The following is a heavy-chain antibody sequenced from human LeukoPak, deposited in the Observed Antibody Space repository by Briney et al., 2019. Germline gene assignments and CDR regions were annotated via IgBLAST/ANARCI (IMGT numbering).Heavy chain of an antibody. V-gene: IGHV4-59*01. CDR1: GGSISSYY. Sequence: SETLSLTCTVSGGSISSYYWSWIRQPPGKGLAWIGYIYYSGSTNYNPSLKSRVTISVDTSKNQFSLKLSSVTAADTAVYYCARGGSGYDSFYYYGMDVWGQGTTVTVSS. CDR2: IYYSGST. CDR3: ARGGSGYDSFYYYGMDV. J-gene: IGHJ6*02. D-gene: IGHD5-12*01.